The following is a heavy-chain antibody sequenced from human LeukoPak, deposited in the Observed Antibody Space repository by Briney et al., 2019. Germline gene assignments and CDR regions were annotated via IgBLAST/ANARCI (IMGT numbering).Heavy chain of an antibody. D-gene: IGHD5-24*01. Sequence: ETLSLTCTVSGGSISSYYWSWIRQPPGKGLEWLSIIYIGGSTYYADSVKGRFTISRDNAKNSVYLQMSGLTVEDTAVYYCVRDVEIWGQGTLVTVSS. CDR2: IYIGGST. J-gene: IGHJ4*02. V-gene: IGHV3-53*01. CDR3: VRDVEI. CDR1: GGSISSYY.